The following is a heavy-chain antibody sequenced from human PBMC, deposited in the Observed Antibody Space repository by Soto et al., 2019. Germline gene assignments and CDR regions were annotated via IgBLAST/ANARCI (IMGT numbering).Heavy chain of an antibody. Sequence: SVKVSCKASGGTFSSYTISWVRQAPGQGLEWMGRIIPILGIANYAQKFQGRVTITADKSTSTAYMELSSLRSEDTAVYYCAREREYSGYDLGGIFDYWGQGTLVTVSS. CDR3: AREREYSGYDLGGIFDY. V-gene: IGHV1-69*04. D-gene: IGHD5-12*01. J-gene: IGHJ4*02. CDR1: GGTFSSYT. CDR2: IIPILGIA.